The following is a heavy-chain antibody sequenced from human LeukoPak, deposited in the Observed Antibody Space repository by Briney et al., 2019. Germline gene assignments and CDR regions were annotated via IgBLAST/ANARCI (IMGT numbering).Heavy chain of an antibody. V-gene: IGHV4-39*01. D-gene: IGHD6-13*01. J-gene: IGHJ3*01. CDR1: GGSISSNYH. CDR3: ARLGIAATGPAV. CDR2: IYYSGNT. Sequence: SETLSLTCTVSGGSISSNYHWGWIRQPPGKGLEWIASIYYSGNTYYNPSLKSRVTISVGTSSNQFSLKLSSVTAADTAVYYCARLGIAATGPAVWGQGTMVSVSS.